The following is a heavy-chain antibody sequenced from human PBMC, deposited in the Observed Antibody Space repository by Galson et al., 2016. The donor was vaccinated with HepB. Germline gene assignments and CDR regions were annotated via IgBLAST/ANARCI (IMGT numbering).Heavy chain of an antibody. CDR2: ISHSGNTR. D-gene: IGHD1-1*01. CDR1: GFSFNDFY. Sequence: SLRLSCAASGFSFNDFYMSWIRQPPGKALEWISYISHSGNTREYADSVKGRFTVSRDNNKNSVYLQLNSLGAEDTALYYFARDVNNWTGDRRLFDLWGQGTLVAVSS. V-gene: IGHV3-11*01. CDR3: ARDVNNWTGDRRLFDL. J-gene: IGHJ4*02.